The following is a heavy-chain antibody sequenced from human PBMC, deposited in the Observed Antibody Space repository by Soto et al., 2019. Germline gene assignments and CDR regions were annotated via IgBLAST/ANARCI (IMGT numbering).Heavy chain of an antibody. J-gene: IGHJ5*02. CDR3: ATDNRWELLSYLRRANWFDP. CDR1: LYTRTDLS. V-gene: IGHV1-24*01. D-gene: IGHD1-26*01. CDR2: FDPEDGET. Sequence: GACMPVSFKFSLYTRTDLSMHWLRQAPVKVVDWMVGFDPEDGETIYAQKCQGRVTMTEDTSTDTAYMELSSLRSEDTAVYYCATDNRWELLSYLRRANWFDPWGQGTLVTVSS.